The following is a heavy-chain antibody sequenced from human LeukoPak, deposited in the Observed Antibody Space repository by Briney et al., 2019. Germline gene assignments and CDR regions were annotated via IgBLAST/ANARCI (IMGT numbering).Heavy chain of an antibody. Sequence: ASVKVSCKASGYTFTTYAIHWVRQAPGQRLEWMAWINAGNGDTKYSQKFQGRVTIARDTSASTAYMELSRLGSADTAVYYCARPMINFGETLVFWGQGTLVTVSS. CDR3: ARPMINFGETLVF. D-gene: IGHD3-16*01. V-gene: IGHV1-3*01. J-gene: IGHJ4*02. CDR2: INAGNGDT. CDR1: GYTFTTYA.